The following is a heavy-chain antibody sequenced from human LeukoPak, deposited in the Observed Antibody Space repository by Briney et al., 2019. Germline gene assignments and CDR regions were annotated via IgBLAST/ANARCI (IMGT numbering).Heavy chain of an antibody. J-gene: IGHJ6*02. D-gene: IGHD6-19*01. V-gene: IGHV1-2*02. CDR3: ARESGDSSGWYRYGMDV. CDR1: GYTLTGYY. Sequence: GASVKVSCKASGYTLTGYYMHWVRQAPGQGLEWVGWINPNSCGTNFAQKFQGRVTMTRDTSISTAYMELSRLRSDDTAVYYCARESGDSSGWYRYGMDVWGQGTTVTVSS. CDR2: INPNSCGT.